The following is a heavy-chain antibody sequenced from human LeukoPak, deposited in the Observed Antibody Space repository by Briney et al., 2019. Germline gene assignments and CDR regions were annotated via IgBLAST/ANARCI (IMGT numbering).Heavy chain of an antibody. CDR3: ASQARTYYDFWSGYGHFDY. V-gene: IGHV4-34*01. J-gene: IGHJ4*02. CDR1: GGSFGGYY. Sequence: SETLSLTCAVYGGSFGGYYWSWIRQPPGKGLGWIGEINHSGSTNYNPSLKSRVTISVDTSKNQFSLKLSSVTAADTAVYYCASQARTYYDFWSGYGHFDYWGQGTLVTVSS. D-gene: IGHD3-3*01. CDR2: INHSGST.